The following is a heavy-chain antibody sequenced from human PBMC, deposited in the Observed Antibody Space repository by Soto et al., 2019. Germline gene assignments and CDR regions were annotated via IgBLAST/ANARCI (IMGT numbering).Heavy chain of an antibody. CDR2: ISSSGSNI. V-gene: IGHV3-48*03. D-gene: IGHD2-2*01. J-gene: IGHJ5*01. Sequence: GGSLRLSCAASGFTFSSYEMNWVRQAPGKGLEWVAYISSSGSNIYYADSVKGRFTISRDNAKNSLYLQMNSLRAEDTAVYYCATILVVPAANWFDSWGQGTLVTVSS. CDR3: ATILVVPAANWFDS. CDR1: GFTFSSYE.